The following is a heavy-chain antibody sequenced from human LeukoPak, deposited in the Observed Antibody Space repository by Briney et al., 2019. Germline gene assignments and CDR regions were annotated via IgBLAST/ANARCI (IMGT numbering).Heavy chain of an antibody. CDR1: GGTFGSYA. CDR3: ASDYYDSSGYLPKDYFDY. V-gene: IGHV1-69*04. D-gene: IGHD3-22*01. Sequence: SVKVSCKASGGTFGSYAISWVRQAPGQGLEWMGRIIPIFGIANYAQKFQGRVTITADKSTSTAYMELSSLRSEDTAVYYCASDYYDSSGYLPKDYFDYWGQGTLVTVSS. CDR2: IIPIFGIA. J-gene: IGHJ4*02.